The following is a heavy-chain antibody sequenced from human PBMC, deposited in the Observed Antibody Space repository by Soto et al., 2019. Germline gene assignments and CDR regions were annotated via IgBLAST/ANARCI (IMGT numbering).Heavy chain of an antibody. CDR2: IQYNGYS. CDR3: ARHGFGSLHGLVDV. D-gene: IGHD3-10*01. V-gene: IGHV4-59*08. CDR1: GGYITNYY. J-gene: IGHJ6*02. Sequence: QVQLQESGPGLVKPSETLSLTCTVSGGYITNYYCSWLRQPPGKGLEWIGYIQYNGYSAYNLSLKRRVTMSMDTSKTQFSLMLESVTATDTAVYYCARHGFGSLHGLVDVWGQGTTVIVSS.